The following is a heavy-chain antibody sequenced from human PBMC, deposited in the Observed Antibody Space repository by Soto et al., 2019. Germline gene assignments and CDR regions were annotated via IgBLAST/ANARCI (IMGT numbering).Heavy chain of an antibody. D-gene: IGHD4-17*01. J-gene: IGHJ6*02. CDR1: GGSISSDDYY. CDR3: ARLTGDYGDSYYYYYYGMDV. Sequence: PSETLSLTCTVSGGSISSDDYYWSWIRQPPGKGLEWIGYIYYSGSTYYNPSLKSRVTISVDTSKNQFSLKLSSVTAADTAVYYCARLTGDYGDSYYYYYYGMDVWGQGTTVTVSS. V-gene: IGHV4-30-4*01. CDR2: IYYSGST.